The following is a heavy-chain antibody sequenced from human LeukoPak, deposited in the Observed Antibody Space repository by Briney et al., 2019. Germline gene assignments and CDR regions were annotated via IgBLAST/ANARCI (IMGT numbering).Heavy chain of an antibody. CDR1: GGSISSYY. D-gene: IGHD3-22*01. V-gene: IGHV4-59*01. J-gene: IGHJ4*02. CDR2: IYYSGST. Sequence: SETLSLTCTVSGGSISSYYWSWIRRPPGKGLEWIGYIYYSGSTNYNPSLKGRVTISVDTSKNQFSLKLSSVTAADTAVYYCARGGYDSSGYFFDYWGQGTLVTVSS. CDR3: ARGGYDSSGYFFDY.